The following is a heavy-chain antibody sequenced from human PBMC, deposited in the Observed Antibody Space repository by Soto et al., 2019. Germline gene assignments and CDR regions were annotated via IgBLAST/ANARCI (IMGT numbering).Heavy chain of an antibody. J-gene: IGHJ5*02. CDR3: ARGYSYGTSTPGNWFDP. CDR1: GYSVASNSAA. D-gene: IGHD5-18*01. V-gene: IGHV6-1*01. CDR2: TYYRSKWYN. Sequence: PSQTLSLTCAISGYSVASNSAAWNLIRQSPSRGLEWLGRTYYRSKWYNDYAVSVKSRITINPDTSKNQFSLQLNSVTPEDTAVYYCARGYSYGTSTPGNWFDPWGQGTLVTVSS.